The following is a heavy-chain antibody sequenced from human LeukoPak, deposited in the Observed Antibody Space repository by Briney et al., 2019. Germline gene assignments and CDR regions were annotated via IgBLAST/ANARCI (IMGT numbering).Heavy chain of an antibody. CDR2: ICYSGST. Sequence: PSETLSLTCTVSGCSISSYHWSWIRQPPGKGLECIAFICYSGSTNCNPSLKSRVTISVDTSKNHFSLKLSSMTAADTEVYYCERARNYYDSSDYYYEGDSFDSWSQGTMVTASS. CDR3: ERARNYYDSSDYYYEGDSFDS. V-gene: IGHV4-59*01. J-gene: IGHJ3*02. D-gene: IGHD3-22*01. CDR1: GCSISSYH.